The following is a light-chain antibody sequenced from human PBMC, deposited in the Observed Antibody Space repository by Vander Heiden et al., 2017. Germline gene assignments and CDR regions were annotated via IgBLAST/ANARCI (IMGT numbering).Light chain of an antibody. CDR3: QSYDSSLSGSV. Sequence: QSVLTQPPSVSGAPGQKVTISCTGSSSNIGAGYDVHWYQRLPGTAPKLLIYGNTNRPSGVPDRFSGSESGTSASLAITGLQAEDEAVYYCQSYDSSLSGSVFGGGTKLTVL. CDR1: SSNIGAGYD. CDR2: GNT. J-gene: IGLJ3*02. V-gene: IGLV1-40*01.